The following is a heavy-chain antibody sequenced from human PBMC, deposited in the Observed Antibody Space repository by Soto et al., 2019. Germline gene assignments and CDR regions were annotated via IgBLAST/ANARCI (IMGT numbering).Heavy chain of an antibody. Sequence: PSETLSLTCTVSGGSISSDDYYCNWIRQPPGKGLEWIGSIYYSGSTYYNPSLKSRVTISVDTSKNQFSLKLSSVTAADTAVYYCARFGLVVPAATDAFDIWGQGTMVTVSS. CDR1: GGSISSDDYY. J-gene: IGHJ3*02. CDR3: ARFGLVVPAATDAFDI. CDR2: IYYSGST. D-gene: IGHD2-2*01. V-gene: IGHV4-39*01.